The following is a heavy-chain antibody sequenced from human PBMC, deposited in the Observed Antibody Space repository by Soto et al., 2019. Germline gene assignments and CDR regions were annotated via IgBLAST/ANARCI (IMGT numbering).Heavy chain of an antibody. CDR3: ARIPYSSSSNPYFDY. CDR1: GYTFTSYA. Sequence: ASVKVSGKASGYTFTSYAMHWVRQAPGQRLEWMGWINAGNGNTKYSQKFQGRVTITRDTSASTAYMGLSSLRSEDTAVYYCARIPYSSSSNPYFDYWGQGTLVTVSS. D-gene: IGHD6-6*01. V-gene: IGHV1-3*01. J-gene: IGHJ4*02. CDR2: INAGNGNT.